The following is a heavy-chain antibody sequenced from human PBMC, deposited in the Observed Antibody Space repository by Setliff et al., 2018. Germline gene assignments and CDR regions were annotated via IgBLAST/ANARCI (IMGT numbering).Heavy chain of an antibody. CDR3: ARLPLPAAWELLDIRYYYYYMDV. CDR2: ISAYNGNT. D-gene: IGHD1-26*01. V-gene: IGHV1-18*01. CDR1: GYTFTSYG. J-gene: IGHJ6*03. Sequence: ASVKVSCKASGYTFTSYGISWVRQAPGQGLEWMGWISAYNGNTNYAQKLQGRVTMTTDTSTSTAYMELRSLRSADTAVYYCARLPLPAAWELLDIRYYYYYMDVWGKGTTVTVS.